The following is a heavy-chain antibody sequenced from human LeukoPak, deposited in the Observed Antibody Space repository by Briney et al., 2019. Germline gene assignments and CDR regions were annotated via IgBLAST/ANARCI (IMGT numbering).Heavy chain of an antibody. CDR2: IYPGDSDT. Sequence: GESLKISCKGSGYSFTSYWIGWVRQMPGKGLEWMGIIYPGDSDTRHSPSFQGQVTISADKSISTAYLQWSSLKASDTAMYYCARGGYCSSTSCYSPWFDPWGQGTLVTVSS. J-gene: IGHJ5*02. CDR3: ARGGYCSSTSCYSPWFDP. D-gene: IGHD2-2*01. CDR1: GYSFTSYW. V-gene: IGHV5-51*01.